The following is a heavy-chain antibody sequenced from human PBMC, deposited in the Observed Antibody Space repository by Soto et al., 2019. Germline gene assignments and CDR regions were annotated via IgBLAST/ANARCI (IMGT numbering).Heavy chain of an antibody. D-gene: IGHD3-10*01. J-gene: IGHJ4*02. Sequence: SQTLSLTCAISGDSVSSNSAAWNWIRQSPSRGLEWLGRTYYRSKWYNDYAVSVKSRITINPDTSKNQFSLQLNSVNAEDTAVYYCARDSYYYGSGHFDYXGQGTLVTVSS. CDR3: ARDSYYYGSGHFDY. CDR1: GDSVSSNSAA. V-gene: IGHV6-1*01. CDR2: TYYRSKWYN.